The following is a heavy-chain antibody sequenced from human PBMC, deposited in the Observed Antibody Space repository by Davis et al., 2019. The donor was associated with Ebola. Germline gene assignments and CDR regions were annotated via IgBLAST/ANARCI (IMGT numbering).Heavy chain of an antibody. CDR1: GFTFSSYS. J-gene: IGHJ1*01. D-gene: IGHD6-13*01. CDR3: AKALIAAAALAEYFQH. V-gene: IGHV3-21*04. CDR2: ISSSSGYI. Sequence: PGGSLRLSCAASGFTFSSYSMNWVRQAPGKGLEWVSSISSSSGYIYYVDSLKGRFTISRDNAKNSLYLQMNSLRAEDTAVYYCAKALIAAAALAEYFQHWGQGTLVTVSS.